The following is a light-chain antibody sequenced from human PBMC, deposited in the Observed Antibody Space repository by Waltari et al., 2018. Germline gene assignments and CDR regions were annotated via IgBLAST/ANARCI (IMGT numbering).Light chain of an antibody. CDR1: QSFGKY. Sequence: SCRARQSFGKYLVWYHQKPGQAPRLLIYDASIRATGIPDRFSGSGSGTDFSLTISRLEPEDFAVYYCQKYVNLPATFGQGTKVQIK. CDR2: DAS. V-gene: IGKV3-20*01. CDR3: QKYVNLPAT. J-gene: IGKJ1*01.